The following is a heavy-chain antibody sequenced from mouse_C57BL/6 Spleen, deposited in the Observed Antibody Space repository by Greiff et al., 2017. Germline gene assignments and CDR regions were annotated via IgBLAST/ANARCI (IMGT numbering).Heavy chain of an antibody. Sequence: VQLQQPGAELVKPGASVKMSCKASGYTFPSYWITWVKQRPGQGLEWIGDIYPGSGSTNYNEKFKSKATLTVDTSSSTAYMQLSSLTSEDSAVYYCAREYYYGSRAYYFDYWGQGTTLTVSS. V-gene: IGHV1-55*01. D-gene: IGHD1-1*01. CDR3: AREYYYGSRAYYFDY. CDR2: IYPGSGST. CDR1: GYTFPSYW. J-gene: IGHJ2*01.